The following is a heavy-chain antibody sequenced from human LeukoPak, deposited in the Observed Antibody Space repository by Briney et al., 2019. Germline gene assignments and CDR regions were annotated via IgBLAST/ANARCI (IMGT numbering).Heavy chain of an antibody. CDR1: GYTFTSYY. Sequence: GASVKVSCKASGYTFTSYYMHWVRQAPGQGLEWMGLINPNGGSTSYAQKFQGRVTMTRDTSTSTVYMELSSLRSEDTAVYYCATAQPTYYYGSGSYQYYFDYWGQGALVTVSS. D-gene: IGHD3-10*01. J-gene: IGHJ4*02. CDR2: INPNGGST. CDR3: ATAQPTYYYGSGSYQYYFDY. V-gene: IGHV1-46*01.